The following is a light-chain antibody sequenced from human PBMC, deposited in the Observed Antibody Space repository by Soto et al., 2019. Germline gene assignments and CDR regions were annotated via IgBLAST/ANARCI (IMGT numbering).Light chain of an antibody. Sequence: VMTQSPATLSVSPGERATLSCRASQSVGSNLAWYQQKPGQAPRLLIYGASNRATGIPDRFSGSGSGTDFTLTISRLEPEDFAVYYCLQYGSSGTFGQGTKVEIK. CDR1: QSVGSN. CDR3: LQYGSSGT. CDR2: GAS. J-gene: IGKJ1*01. V-gene: IGKV3-20*01.